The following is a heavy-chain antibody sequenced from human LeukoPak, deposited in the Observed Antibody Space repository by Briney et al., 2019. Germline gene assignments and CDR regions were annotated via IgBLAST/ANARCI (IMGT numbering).Heavy chain of an antibody. CDR3: ARASTSVGPDAFDI. V-gene: IGHV1-69*13. Sequence: GASVKVSCKASGGTFSSYAISWVRQAPGQGLEWMGGIIPIFGTANYAQKFQGRVTITADDSTSTAYLELSSLRSEDTAVYYCARASTSVGPDAFDIWGQGTMVTVSS. J-gene: IGHJ3*02. CDR2: IIPIFGTA. D-gene: IGHD4-23*01. CDR1: GGTFSSYA.